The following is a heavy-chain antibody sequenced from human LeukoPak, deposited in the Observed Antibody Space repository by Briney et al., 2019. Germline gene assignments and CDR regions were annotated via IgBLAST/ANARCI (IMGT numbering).Heavy chain of an antibody. J-gene: IGHJ4*02. Sequence: GGSLRLSCAASGFTFSSYSMNWVRQAPGKGLEWVSSISSSSYIYYADSVKGRFTISRDNAKNSLYLQMNSLRVEDTAVYYCANWAGHTNNYWGQGTLVTVSS. CDR1: GFTFSSYS. V-gene: IGHV3-21*04. D-gene: IGHD6-19*01. CDR2: ISSSSYI. CDR3: ANWAGHTNNY.